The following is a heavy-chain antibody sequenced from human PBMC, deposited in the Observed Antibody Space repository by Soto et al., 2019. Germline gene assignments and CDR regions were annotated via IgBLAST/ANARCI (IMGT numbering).Heavy chain of an antibody. CDR3: ARGQLLSVFSFGDY. V-gene: IGHV1-3*01. CDR2: INAGNGNT. CDR1: GYTFTSYA. Sequence: ASVKVSCKASGYTFTSYAMHWVRQAPGQRLEWMGWINAGNGNTKYSQKFQGRVTITRDTSASTAYMELSSLRSEDTAVYYCARGQLLSVFSFGDYWGQGTPVTVSS. J-gene: IGHJ4*02. D-gene: IGHD2-2*01.